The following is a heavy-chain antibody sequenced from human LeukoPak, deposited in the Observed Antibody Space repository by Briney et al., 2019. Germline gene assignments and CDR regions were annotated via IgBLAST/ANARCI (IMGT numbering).Heavy chain of an antibody. Sequence: GGSLRLSCAASGFTFSNYWMHWVRQAPGKGLVLVSRIKGDVSHTIYADSVKGRFTISRDNAKNTLYLQMKSLRAEDTAVYYCVRNWDHFDFDSWGLGTLVTVSS. CDR3: VRNWDHFDFDS. CDR1: GFTFSNYW. J-gene: IGHJ5*01. D-gene: IGHD3-9*01. V-gene: IGHV3-74*01. CDR2: IKGDVSHT.